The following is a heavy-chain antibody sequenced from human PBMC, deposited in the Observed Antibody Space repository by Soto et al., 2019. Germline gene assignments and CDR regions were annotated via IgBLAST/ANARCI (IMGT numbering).Heavy chain of an antibody. CDR2: IFGNGDGT. D-gene: IGHD2-21*01. CDR1: GFSFRNYA. Sequence: PGGSLRLSCVATGFSFRNYAMNWVRQAPGKGLEWVYGIFGNGDGTNYADSVKGRFTLSRDNSNNTLYLQMKSLRAEDRAVYYCAEDDTYSDSFGGFDYWGQGTQVTVSS. CDR3: AEDDTYSDSFGGFDY. J-gene: IGHJ4*02. V-gene: IGHV3-23*01.